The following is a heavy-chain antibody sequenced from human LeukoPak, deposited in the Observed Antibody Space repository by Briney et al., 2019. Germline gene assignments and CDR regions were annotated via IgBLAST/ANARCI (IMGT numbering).Heavy chain of an antibody. V-gene: IGHV4-34*01. J-gene: IGHJ4*02. CDR1: GGSFSGYY. D-gene: IGHD5-18*01. Sequence: SETLSLTCAVYGGSFSGYYWSWIRQPPGKGLEWIGEINHSGSTNYNPSLKSRVTISVDTSKNQFSLKLGSVTAADTAVYYCARDNVDTAMAYFDYWGQGTLVTVSS. CDR2: INHSGST. CDR3: ARDNVDTAMAYFDY.